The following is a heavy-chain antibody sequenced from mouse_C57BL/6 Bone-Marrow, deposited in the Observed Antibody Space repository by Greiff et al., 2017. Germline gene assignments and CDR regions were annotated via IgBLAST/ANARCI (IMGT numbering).Heavy chain of an antibody. J-gene: IGHJ4*01. CDR3: ARSYDYDDYTMDY. CDR1: GYTFTNYW. Sequence: QVQLQQPGAELVKPGASVTLSCKASGYTFTNYWMHWVKQRPGQGLEWIGMMHPNGGSPDYNEKFKCEATLSVDKSYRTAYMELSSLTSEDSAVYYCARSYDYDDYTMDYWGQGTSVTVSS. CDR2: MHPNGGSP. V-gene: IGHV1-64*01. D-gene: IGHD2-4*01.